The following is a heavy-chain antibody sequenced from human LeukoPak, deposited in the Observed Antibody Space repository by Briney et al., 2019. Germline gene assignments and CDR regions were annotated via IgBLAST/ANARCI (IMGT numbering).Heavy chain of an antibody. CDR3: AKESPSAGLEY. CDR2: FYNTGYT. J-gene: IGHJ4*02. V-gene: IGHV3-53*01. Sequence: GGSLRLSCAASGFTVSNNYMSWVRQAPGKGLEWVSVFYNTGYTYYADSVKGRFTISRDHSKNTLYLQMNTLRAEDTAVYYCAKESPSAGLEYWGQGTLVTVSS. D-gene: IGHD3-3*01. CDR1: GFTVSNNY.